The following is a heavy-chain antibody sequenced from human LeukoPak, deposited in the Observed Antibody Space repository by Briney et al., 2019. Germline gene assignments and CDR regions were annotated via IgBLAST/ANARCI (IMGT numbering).Heavy chain of an antibody. CDR3: ARSCSSTSCYVDY. Sequence: ASVKVSCKASGGTFSSYAISWVRQATGQGLEWMGWMNPNSGNTGYAQKFQGRVTITRNTSISTAYMELSSLRSEDTAVYYCARSCSSTSCYVDYWGQGTLVTVSS. J-gene: IGHJ4*02. CDR2: MNPNSGNT. CDR1: GGTFSSYA. V-gene: IGHV1-8*03. D-gene: IGHD2-2*01.